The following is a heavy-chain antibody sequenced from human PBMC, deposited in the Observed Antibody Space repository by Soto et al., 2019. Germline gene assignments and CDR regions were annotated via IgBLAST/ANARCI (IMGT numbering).Heavy chain of an antibody. CDR3: ARAYGGNVFDY. Sequence: QVQLQQWGAGLLKPSETLSLTCAVYGGSFSGYYWSWIRQPPGKGLEWIGDINHSGSTNYNPSLKXXVTISVDTSKNQFSLQLSSVTAADTAVYFCARAYGGNVFDYWGQGTLVTVSS. CDR2: INHSGST. V-gene: IGHV4-34*01. CDR1: GGSFSGYY. J-gene: IGHJ4*02. D-gene: IGHD4-17*01.